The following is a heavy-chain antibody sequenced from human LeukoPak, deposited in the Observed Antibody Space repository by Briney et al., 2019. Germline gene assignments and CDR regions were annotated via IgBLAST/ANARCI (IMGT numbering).Heavy chain of an antibody. Sequence: ALVKVSCKASGYTFTGYYMHWVRQAPGQGLEWMGWINPNSGGTNYAQKFQGRVTMTRDTPISTAYMELSRLRSDDTAVYYCARNMEAAAGTAGAAAWGQGTLVTVSS. D-gene: IGHD6-13*01. CDR2: INPNSGGT. V-gene: IGHV1-2*02. CDR1: GYTFTGYY. CDR3: ARNMEAAAGTAGAAA. J-gene: IGHJ5*02.